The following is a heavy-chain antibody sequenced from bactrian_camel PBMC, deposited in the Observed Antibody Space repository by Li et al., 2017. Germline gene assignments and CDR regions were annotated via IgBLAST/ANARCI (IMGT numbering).Heavy chain of an antibody. D-gene: IGHD3*01. CDR2: TDTSGGTT. CDR1: GFTFSNNW. CDR3: AKLAYVRPRNCRSGSWCFLTGEHNY. J-gene: IGHJ4*01. V-gene: IGHV3S1*01. Sequence: HVQLVESGGGLVQPGGSLTLSCAASGFTFSNNWMHWVRQAPGKGLEWVSSTDTSGGTTYYADSVKGRFTISRDNAKNTVYLQLNSLKTEDMAMYYCAKLAYVRPRNCRSGSWCFLTGEHNYWGQGTQVTVS.